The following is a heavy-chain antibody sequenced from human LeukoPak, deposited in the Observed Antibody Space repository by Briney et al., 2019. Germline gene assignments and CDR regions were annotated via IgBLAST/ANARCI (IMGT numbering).Heavy chain of an antibody. D-gene: IGHD4-11*01. CDR2: IIPIFGTA. CDR3: ARGPSYSNYAVHY. Sequence: SVKVSCKASGGTFSSYAISWVRQAPGQGLEWMGGIIPIFGTANYAQKFQGRVTITADESTSTAYMELSSLRSEDTAVYCCARGPSYSNYAVHYWGQGTLVTVSS. V-gene: IGHV1-69*13. CDR1: GGTFSSYA. J-gene: IGHJ4*02.